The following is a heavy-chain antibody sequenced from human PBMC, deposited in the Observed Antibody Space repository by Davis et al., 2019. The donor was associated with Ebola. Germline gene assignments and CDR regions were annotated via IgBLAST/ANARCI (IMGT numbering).Heavy chain of an antibody. J-gene: IGHJ4*02. CDR1: GGSISSYY. V-gene: IGHV4-59*01. D-gene: IGHD3/OR15-3a*01. Sequence: PSETLSLTCTVSGGSISSYYWSWIRQPPGKGLEWIGYIYYSGSTNYNPSLKSRVTISVDTSKNQFSLKLSSVTAADTAVYYCARDPRGLNGGGIDYWGQGTLVTVSS. CDR2: IYYSGST. CDR3: ARDPRGLNGGGIDY.